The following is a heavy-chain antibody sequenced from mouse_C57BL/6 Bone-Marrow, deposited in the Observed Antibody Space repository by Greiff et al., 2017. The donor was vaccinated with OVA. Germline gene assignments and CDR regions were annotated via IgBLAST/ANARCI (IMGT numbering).Heavy chain of an antibody. D-gene: IGHD2-10*01. CDR2: INPNNGGT. V-gene: IGHV1-26*01. CDR3: ARTPYYGNYDFDY. CDR1: GYTFTDYY. J-gene: IGHJ2*01. Sequence: EVQLQQSGPELVKPGASVKISCKASGYTFTDYYMNWVKQSHGKSLEWIGDINPNNGGTSYNQKFKGKATLTVDKSSSTAYMELRSLTSEDSAVYYCARTPYYGNYDFDYWGQGTTLTVSS.